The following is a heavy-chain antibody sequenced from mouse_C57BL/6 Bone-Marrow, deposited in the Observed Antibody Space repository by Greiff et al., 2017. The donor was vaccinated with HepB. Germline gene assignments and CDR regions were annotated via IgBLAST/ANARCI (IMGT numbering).Heavy chain of an antibody. D-gene: IGHD1-1*01. CDR3: ARGDYYVSSYVHFAY. CDR2: IYPYNGVS. V-gene: IGHV1-31*01. CDR1: GYSFTGYY. Sequence: VQLQQSGPELVKPGASVKISCKASGYSFTGYYMHWVKQSHGNILDWIGYIYPYNGVSSYNKKLKCKATLAVDKSSSTAYMERRSLTTVDSAVEYIARGDYYVSSYVHFAYWRQGTLATVSA. J-gene: IGHJ3*01.